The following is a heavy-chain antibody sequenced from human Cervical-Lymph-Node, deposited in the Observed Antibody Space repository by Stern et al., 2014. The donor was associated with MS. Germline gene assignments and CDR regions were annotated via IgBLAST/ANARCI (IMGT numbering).Heavy chain of an antibody. CDR1: GCSFTSYA. V-gene: IGHV1-69*01. D-gene: IGHD3-10*01. Sequence: VQLVQSGAEVKKPGSSVRVSCKASGCSFTSYAFNWLRQAPGQGLEWMGDIVPMFAKANYAQKFQGRVTVTADEATNTVYMELSFLASEDTAVYYCARERSIHYPAFAPWGQGTLVTVSS. CDR2: IVPMFAKA. CDR3: ARERSIHYPAFAP. J-gene: IGHJ5*02.